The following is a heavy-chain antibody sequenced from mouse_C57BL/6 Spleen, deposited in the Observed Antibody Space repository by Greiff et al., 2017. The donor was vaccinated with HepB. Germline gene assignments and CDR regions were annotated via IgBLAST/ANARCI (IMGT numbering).Heavy chain of an antibody. D-gene: IGHD4-1*02. CDR1: GFTFSDYG. CDR3: ARPSTGAPMDY. Sequence: EVQGVESGGGLVKPGGSLKLSCAASGFTFSDYGMHWVRQAPEKGLEWVAYISSGRSTIYYADTVKGRFTISRDNAKNTLFLQMTSLRSEDTAMYYCARPSTGAPMDYWGQGTSVTVSS. V-gene: IGHV5-17*01. J-gene: IGHJ4*01. CDR2: ISSGRSTI.